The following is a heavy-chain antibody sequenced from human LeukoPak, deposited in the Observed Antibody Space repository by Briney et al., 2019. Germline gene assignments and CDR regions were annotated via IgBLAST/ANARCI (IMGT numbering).Heavy chain of an antibody. CDR3: GRHPGGWIDY. CDR1: GFTFSSYE. CDR2: ISSSGSTI. D-gene: IGHD6-19*01. Sequence: GGSLRLSCAASGFTFSSYEMNWVRQAPGKGLEWVSYISSSGSTIYYADSVKGRLTVSRDNAKNSLYLQMNSLRAEDTALYYCGRHPGGWIDYWGQGTLVTVSS. J-gene: IGHJ4*02. V-gene: IGHV3-48*03.